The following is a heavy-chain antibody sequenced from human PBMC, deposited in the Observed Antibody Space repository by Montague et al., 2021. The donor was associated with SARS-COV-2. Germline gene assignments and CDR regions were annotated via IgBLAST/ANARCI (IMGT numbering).Heavy chain of an antibody. CDR1: GGSISSSNW. V-gene: IGHV4-4*02. Sequence: SETLSLTCAVSGGSISSSNWWSWVRRPPGKGLEWIGEIYHSGSTNYNPSLKSRVTISVDKSKNQFSLKLSSATAADTAVYYCARVHPLWFGELLLDYYYYYGMDVWGQGTTVTVSS. D-gene: IGHD3-10*01. CDR3: ARVHPLWFGELLLDYYYYYGMDV. CDR2: IYHSGST. J-gene: IGHJ6*02.